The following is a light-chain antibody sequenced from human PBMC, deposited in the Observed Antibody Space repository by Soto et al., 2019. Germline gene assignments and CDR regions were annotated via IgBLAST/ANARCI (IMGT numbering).Light chain of an antibody. Sequence: EIVMTQSPATLSVSRGERATLSCRANQAISSNLAWYQQKLGQAPRLLIYGASTRATGIPDRFSGSGSGTEFTLTISSLQSEDFAVYYCQQYNNWPPSTFGQGTRLEIK. J-gene: IGKJ5*01. V-gene: IGKV3-15*01. CDR2: GAS. CDR3: QQYNNWPPST. CDR1: QAISSN.